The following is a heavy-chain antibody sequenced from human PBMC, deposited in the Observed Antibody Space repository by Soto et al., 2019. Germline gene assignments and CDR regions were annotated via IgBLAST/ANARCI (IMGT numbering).Heavy chain of an antibody. Sequence: QVQLVQSGAEVKKHGASVKVSCKASGYMFSNYDIIWVRQATGQGLEWMGWMNPDSDKTDYAQKCQGRVTMTGNTSISTAYMELAALTYEDTAIYYCARPGARYCGGDCYSSHWGQGTLVTVSS. V-gene: IGHV1-8*01. J-gene: IGHJ4*02. CDR1: GYMFSNYD. D-gene: IGHD2-21*02. CDR3: ARPGARYCGGDCYSSH. CDR2: MNPDSDKT.